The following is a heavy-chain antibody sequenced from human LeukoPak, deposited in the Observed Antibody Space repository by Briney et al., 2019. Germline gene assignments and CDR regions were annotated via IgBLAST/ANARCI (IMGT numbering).Heavy chain of an antibody. J-gene: IGHJ4*02. CDR3: ARDTNAGYSSGLIDY. CDR1: GYTFTSYG. Sequence: ASVKVSCKASGYTFTSYGISWVRQAPGQGLEWMGWISAYNGNTNYAQKLQSRVTMTTDTSTSTAYMELRSLRSDDTAVYYCARDTNAGYSSGLIDYWGQGTLVTVSS. CDR2: ISAYNGNT. V-gene: IGHV1-18*01. D-gene: IGHD6-19*01.